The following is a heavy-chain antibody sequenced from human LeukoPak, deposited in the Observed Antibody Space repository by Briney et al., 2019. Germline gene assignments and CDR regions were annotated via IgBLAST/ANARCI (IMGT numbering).Heavy chain of an antibody. CDR1: GASISSSY. CDR2: IHYSGDT. V-gene: IGHV4-59*08. J-gene: IGHJ5*02. CDR3: ARGSGCHGS. Sequence: PSETLSLTCSVSGASISSSYWTWIRQPPGKGLEWIGNIHYSGDTNHNPSLKSRVTISLDTSRNQFSRKLSSVTAADTAVYYCARGSGCHGSWGQGTLVTVSS. D-gene: IGHD6-19*01.